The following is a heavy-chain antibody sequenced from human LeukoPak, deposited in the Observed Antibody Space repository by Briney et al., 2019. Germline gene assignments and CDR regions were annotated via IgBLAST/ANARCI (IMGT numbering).Heavy chain of an antibody. CDR3: ARDSGSYDRLDY. CDR1: GYTFTGYY. Sequence: ASVKVSCKASGYTFTGYYMHWVRQAPGQGLEWMGWINPNSGGTNYAQKFQGRVTMTRDTSISTAYMELSRLRSDDTAVYYCARDSGSYDRLDYWGQGTLVTVSS. J-gene: IGHJ4*02. CDR2: INPNSGGT. V-gene: IGHV1-2*02. D-gene: IGHD1-26*01.